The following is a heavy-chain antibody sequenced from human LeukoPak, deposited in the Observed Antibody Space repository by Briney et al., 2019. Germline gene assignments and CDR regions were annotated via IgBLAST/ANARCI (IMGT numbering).Heavy chain of an antibody. CDR3: ARNRPPPSHSNFDY. Sequence: PSQTLSLTCIVSGASFNTGDYYWHWIRQHPGKGLEWIGYIYNSGSTYYNPSLKSRVTISVDTSKNHFSLRLTSVTAADSAVYYCARNRPPPSHSNFDYWGQGTLVTVSS. D-gene: IGHD1-14*01. J-gene: IGHJ4*02. CDR1: GASFNTGDYY. V-gene: IGHV4-31*03. CDR2: IYNSGST.